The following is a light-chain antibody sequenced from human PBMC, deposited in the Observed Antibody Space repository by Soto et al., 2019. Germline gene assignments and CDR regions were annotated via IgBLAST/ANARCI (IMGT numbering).Light chain of an antibody. Sequence: EIVMTQSKLFLPVTPGEPASISCRSSRSLLKANGYTYFHWFLQKPGQSPQLLIYLGYNRAPGVPDRFSGTGSGTDFTLKISRVEAEDVGVYYCMQTLESRTFSQGTKVDIK. J-gene: IGKJ1*01. CDR3: MQTLESRT. V-gene: IGKV2-28*01. CDR2: LGY. CDR1: RSLLKANGYTY.